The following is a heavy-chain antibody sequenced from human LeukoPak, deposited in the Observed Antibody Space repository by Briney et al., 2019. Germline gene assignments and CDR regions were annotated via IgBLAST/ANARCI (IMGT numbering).Heavy chain of an antibody. V-gene: IGHV3-30*03. CDR2: ISYDGSNK. CDR3: ARAGATWLTYFDY. CDR1: GFTFSSYG. D-gene: IGHD3-22*01. J-gene: IGHJ4*02. Sequence: QAGGSLRLSCAASGFTFSSYGMHWVRQAPGKGLEWVAVISYDGSNKYYADSVKGRFTISRDNSKNTLYLQMHRLRAEDTAVSYCARAGATWLTYFDYWGQGTLVTVYS.